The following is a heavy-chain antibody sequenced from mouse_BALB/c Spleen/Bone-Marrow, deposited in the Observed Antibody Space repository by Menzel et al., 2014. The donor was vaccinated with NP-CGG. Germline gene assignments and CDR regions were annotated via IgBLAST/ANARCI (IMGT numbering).Heavy chain of an antibody. CDR3: AREKYGNYYAMDY. CDR1: GFSLAGFG. J-gene: IGHJ4*01. V-gene: IGHV2-6-7*01. Sequence: VQLQQSGPGLVGPSQSLSITCTVSGFSLAGFGINWIRQPPGKGLEWLGMIWGDGTTDYNSALKSRLSINKDNSKSQVFLKMNSLQAGDTARYYCAREKYGNYYAMDYWGQGTSVTVSS. D-gene: IGHD2-10*02. CDR2: IWGDGTT.